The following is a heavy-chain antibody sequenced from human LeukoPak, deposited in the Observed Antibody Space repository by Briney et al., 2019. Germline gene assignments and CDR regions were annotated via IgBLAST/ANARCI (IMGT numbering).Heavy chain of an antibody. J-gene: IGHJ4*02. CDR3: ARVGNRYYYGSGPVYYFDY. CDR2: IYYSGST. V-gene: IGHV4-39*07. D-gene: IGHD3-10*01. Sequence: SETLSLTCTVSGGSISSSSYCWGWIRQPPGKGLEWIGSIYYSGSTYYNPSLKSRVTISVDTSKNQFSLKLSSVTAADTAVYYCARVGNRYYYGSGPVYYFDYWGQGTLVTVSS. CDR1: GGSISSSSYC.